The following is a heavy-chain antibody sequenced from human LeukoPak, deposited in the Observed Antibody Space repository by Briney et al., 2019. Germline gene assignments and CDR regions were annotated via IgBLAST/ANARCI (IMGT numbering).Heavy chain of an antibody. J-gene: IGHJ4*02. CDR3: ARDSSRYDLTYFDY. CDR2: ISAYNGNT. D-gene: IGHD1-1*01. CDR1: GYTFTSYG. Sequence: GASVKVSCKASGYTFTSYGISWVRQAPGQGLEWMGWISAYNGNTNYAQKIQGRVTMTTDTSTSTAYMEPRSLRSDDTAVYYCARDSSRYDLTYFDYWGQGTLVTVSS. V-gene: IGHV1-18*01.